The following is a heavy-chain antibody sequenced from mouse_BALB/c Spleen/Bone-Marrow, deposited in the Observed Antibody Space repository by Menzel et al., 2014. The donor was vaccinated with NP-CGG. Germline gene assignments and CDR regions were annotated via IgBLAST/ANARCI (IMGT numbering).Heavy chain of an antibody. V-gene: IGHV5-12-2*01. D-gene: IGHD1-1*01. Sequence: EVQLVESGGGLVQPGVSLKLSCAASGFTFSSYIMSWVRQTPEKRLEWVAYISNGGGSIYYPDTVKGRFTISRDNDKNTLYLQMSSLKSEDTAMYYCASHYYDSGTFAYWAQGTLVPVSA. J-gene: IGHJ3*01. CDR2: ISNGGGSI. CDR3: ASHYYDSGTFAY. CDR1: GFTFSSYI.